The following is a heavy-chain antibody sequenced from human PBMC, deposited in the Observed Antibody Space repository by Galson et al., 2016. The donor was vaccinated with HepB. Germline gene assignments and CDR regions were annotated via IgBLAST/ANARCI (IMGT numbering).Heavy chain of an antibody. Sequence: SLRLSCAASGFIFTTYAMHWVRQAPGKGLEHVSGMNNDGSNTYYADSVKGRFTISRDNSKNTLYLQINSLTEEDTAVYYCAKDNWQWPVRGLHYYYYHMDVWGKGTTVTVSS. CDR2: MNNDGSNT. CDR1: GFIFTTYA. V-gene: IGHV3-64*04. J-gene: IGHJ6*03. D-gene: IGHD6-19*01. CDR3: AKDNWQWPVRGLHYYYYHMDV.